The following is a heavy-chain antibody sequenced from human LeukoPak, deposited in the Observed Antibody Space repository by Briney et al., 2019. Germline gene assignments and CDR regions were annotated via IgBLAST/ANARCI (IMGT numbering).Heavy chain of an antibody. D-gene: IGHD4-17*01. V-gene: IGHV1-18*04. Sequence: ASVKVSCKASGYTFTSYYMHWVRQAPGQGLEWMGWISAYNGNTNYAQKLQGRVTMTTDTSTSTAYMELRSLRSDDTAVYYCARGATVTTWLQNFDYWGQGTLVTVSS. CDR1: GYTFTSYY. CDR2: ISAYNGNT. CDR3: ARGATVTTWLQNFDY. J-gene: IGHJ4*02.